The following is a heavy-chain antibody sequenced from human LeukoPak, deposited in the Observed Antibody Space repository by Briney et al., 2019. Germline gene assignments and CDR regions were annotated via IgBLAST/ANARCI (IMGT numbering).Heavy chain of an antibody. CDR2: IYYIGST. D-gene: IGHD5-18*01. V-gene: IGHV4-59*01. Sequence: SVTLSLTCTVAGGSISSYYWSWIRQPPGKGLEWIGYIYYIGSTNYNPSLKSRVTISVDTSNNQFSLKLNSVTAADTAVYYCASVSAMVTISDQCGQGTLVTVSS. CDR1: GGSISSYY. CDR3: ASVSAMVTISDQ. J-gene: IGHJ4*02.